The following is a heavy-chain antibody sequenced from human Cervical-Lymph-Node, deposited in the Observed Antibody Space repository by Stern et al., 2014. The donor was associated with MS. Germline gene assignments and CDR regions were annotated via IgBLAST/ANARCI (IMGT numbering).Heavy chain of an antibody. CDR2: VNPTEDRT. CDR3: ANPLPYAN. J-gene: IGHJ1*01. V-gene: IGHV1-46*03. CDR1: GDSFASYP. D-gene: IGHD4-17*01. Sequence: VQLVESGAEVKKPGASVKVSCKASGDSFASYPIHWLRQAPGQGPEWQGIVNPTEDRTTYAQTFKGIVPMTKDTSKRTVYMELSSLRPEDTAMYFCANPLPYANWGQGTRVTVSS.